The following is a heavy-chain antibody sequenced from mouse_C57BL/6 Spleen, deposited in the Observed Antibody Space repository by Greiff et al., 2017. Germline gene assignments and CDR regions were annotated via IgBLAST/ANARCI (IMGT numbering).Heavy chain of an antibody. CDR3: TGDYGSSYWFAS. Sequence: EVKLLQSGPGLFHPPQAIRITCVVSAFPFSNSCLDCVRQSPEKGLEWVAQIRLKSDNYATHYADAVKGRITISRDDSKSSVYLQMNNLRAEDTGIYYCTGDYGSSYWFASRGQATL. CDR1: AFPFSNSC. D-gene: IGHD1-1*01. J-gene: IGHJ3*01. CDR2: IRLKSDNYAT. V-gene: IGHV6-3*01.